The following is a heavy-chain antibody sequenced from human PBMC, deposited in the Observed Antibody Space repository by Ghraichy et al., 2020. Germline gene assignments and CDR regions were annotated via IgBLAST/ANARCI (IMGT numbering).Heavy chain of an antibody. CDR3: TKDWDSSGWYPDLGAFDV. CDR2: ISAGGDT. D-gene: IGHD6-19*01. J-gene: IGHJ3*01. CDR1: IYSFSDYA. V-gene: IGHV3-23*01. Sequence: LSLTCAASIYSFSDYAMHWVRQAPGKGLQWVSAISAGGDTYYAASVKGRFTISRDNSKNTVYLQISSLRAEDTAVYYCTKDWDSSGWYPDLGAFDVWGQGTMVTVSS.